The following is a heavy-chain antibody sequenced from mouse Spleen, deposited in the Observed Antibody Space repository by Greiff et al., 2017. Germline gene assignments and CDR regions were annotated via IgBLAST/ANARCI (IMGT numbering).Heavy chain of an antibody. Sequence: SGPELVKPGASVMISCKASGYSFTGYYMHWVKQSHGNILDWIGYIYPYNGVSSYNQKFKGKATLTVDKSSSTAYMELRSLTSEDSAVYYCASPDYYGSSFFAYWGQGTLVTVSA. D-gene: IGHD1-1*01. CDR1: GYSFTGYY. J-gene: IGHJ3*01. V-gene: IGHV1-31*01. CDR2: IYPYNGVS. CDR3: ASPDYYGSSFFAY.